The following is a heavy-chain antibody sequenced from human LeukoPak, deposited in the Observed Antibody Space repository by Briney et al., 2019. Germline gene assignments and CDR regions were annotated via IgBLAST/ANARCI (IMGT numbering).Heavy chain of an antibody. V-gene: IGHV3-23*01. D-gene: IGHD5-12*01. CDR1: GFTFDDYA. Sequence: GGSLRLSCAASGFTFDDYAMHWVRQAPGKGREWVSAISGSGGSTYYADPVKGRFTISRDNSKNTLYLQMNSLRAEDTAVYYCAKVTMATPWLDYWGQGTLVTVSS. CDR3: AKVTMATPWLDY. J-gene: IGHJ4*02. CDR2: ISGSGGST.